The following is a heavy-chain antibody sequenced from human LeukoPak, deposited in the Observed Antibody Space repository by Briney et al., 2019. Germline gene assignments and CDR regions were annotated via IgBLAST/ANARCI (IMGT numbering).Heavy chain of an antibody. Sequence: GGSLGLSCAASGFTFGDYYMSWIRQAPGKGLEWVSYISSSGRTTHYADSVKGRFTISRDIAKNSLFLQMNSLRDEDTAVYYCASSYYRSYLDYWGQGTLVTVSS. J-gene: IGHJ4*02. CDR1: GFTFGDYY. CDR2: ISSSGRTT. D-gene: IGHD2-21*01. V-gene: IGHV3-11*04. CDR3: ASSYYRSYLDY.